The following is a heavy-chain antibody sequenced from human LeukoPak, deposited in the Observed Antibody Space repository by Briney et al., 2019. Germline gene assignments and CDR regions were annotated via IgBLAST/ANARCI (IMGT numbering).Heavy chain of an antibody. CDR2: MNPNSGNT. CDR3: AREAKADYDFWSGYYRPENDAFDI. V-gene: IGHV1-8*02. Sequence: ASVKVSCKASGYTFTGYYMHWVRQATGQGLEWMGWMNPNSGNTGYAQKFQGRVTMTRNTSISTAYMELSSLRSEDTAVYYCAREAKADYDFWSGYYRPENDAFDIWGQGTMVTVSS. CDR1: GYTFTGYY. D-gene: IGHD3-3*01. J-gene: IGHJ3*02.